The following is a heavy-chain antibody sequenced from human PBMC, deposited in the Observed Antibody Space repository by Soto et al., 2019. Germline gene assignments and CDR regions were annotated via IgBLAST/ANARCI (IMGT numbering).Heavy chain of an antibody. Sequence: VWSLRLSCAASGFTFSSYSMNWVRQAPGKGLEWVSSISSSSSYIYYADSVKGRFTISRENAKNSLYLQMNSLRAEDTAVYYCAREVVTLTFGGKIGYWGPGT. D-gene: IGHD3-16*01. J-gene: IGHJ4*02. CDR3: AREVVTLTFGGKIGY. V-gene: IGHV3-21*01. CDR1: GFTFSSYS. CDR2: ISSSSSYI.